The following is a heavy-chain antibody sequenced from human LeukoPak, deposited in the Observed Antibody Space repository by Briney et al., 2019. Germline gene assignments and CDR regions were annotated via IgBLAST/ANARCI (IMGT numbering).Heavy chain of an antibody. J-gene: IGHJ5*02. Sequence: PSETLSLTCTVSGGSISSSSYYWGWIRQPPGKGLEWIGSIYYSGSTNYNPSLKSRVTISVDTSKNQFSLKLSSVTAADTAVYYCARGAFGEFHPLGWFDPWGQGTLVTVSS. V-gene: IGHV4-39*07. CDR1: GGSISSSSYY. CDR3: ARGAFGEFHPLGWFDP. CDR2: IYYSGST. D-gene: IGHD3-10*01.